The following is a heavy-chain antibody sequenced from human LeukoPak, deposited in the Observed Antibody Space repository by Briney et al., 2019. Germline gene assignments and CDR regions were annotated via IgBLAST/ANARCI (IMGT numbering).Heavy chain of an antibody. J-gene: IGHJ4*02. Sequence: SETLSLTCTVSSGSISTSNYYWGWVRQPPGKALGWIGNIFYSGSTYYSPSLNSRVTISLDTSRNQFSLKLNSVTAADTAVYYCAKEGEVGYCSGGSCYSGYFDYWGQGTLVTVSS. CDR3: AKEGEVGYCSGGSCYSGYFDY. V-gene: IGHV4-39*07. D-gene: IGHD2-15*01. CDR1: SGSISTSNYY. CDR2: IFYSGST.